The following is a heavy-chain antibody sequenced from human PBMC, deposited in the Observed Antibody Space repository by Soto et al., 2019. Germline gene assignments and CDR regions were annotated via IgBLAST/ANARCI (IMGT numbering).Heavy chain of an antibody. CDR3: AKSLKGNSYGSYYYYYYGMDV. CDR2: ISYDGSNK. V-gene: IGHV3-30*18. D-gene: IGHD5-18*01. Sequence: GGSLRLSCAASGFTFSSYGMHWVRQAPGKGLEWVAVISYDGSNKYYADSVKGRFTISRDNSKNTLYLQMNSLRAEDTAVYYCAKSLKGNSYGSYYYYYYGMDVWGQGTTVTVSS. CDR1: GFTFSSYG. J-gene: IGHJ6*02.